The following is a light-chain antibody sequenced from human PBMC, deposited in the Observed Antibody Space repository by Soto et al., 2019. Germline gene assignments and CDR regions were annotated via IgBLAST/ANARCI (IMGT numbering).Light chain of an antibody. Sequence: EIVLTQSPGPLSLSPGERATLSCRTSQSVSSSYLAWHQQKAGQAPRLLIYGASSRATSIPDRFSGSGSGTDFTLTISRLEPEDFAVYYCQQYGSSPRKFGQGTKVEIK. CDR3: QQYGSSPRK. V-gene: IGKV3-20*01. J-gene: IGKJ1*01. CDR1: QSVSSSY. CDR2: GAS.